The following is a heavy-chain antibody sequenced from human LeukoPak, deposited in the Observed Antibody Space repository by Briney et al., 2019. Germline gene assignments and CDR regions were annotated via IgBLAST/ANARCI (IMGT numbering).Heavy chain of an antibody. CDR1: GGSFSGYY. CDR2: INHSGST. Sequence: SETLSLTCAVYGGSFSGYYWSWIRQPPGKGLEWIGEINHSGSTNYNPSLKSRVTISVDTSKNQFSLKLSSVTAADTAVYYCARIPTAPQKNYYYYYMDVWGKGTTVTVSS. V-gene: IGHV4-34*01. J-gene: IGHJ6*03. D-gene: IGHD5-18*01. CDR3: ARIPTAPQKNYYYYYMDV.